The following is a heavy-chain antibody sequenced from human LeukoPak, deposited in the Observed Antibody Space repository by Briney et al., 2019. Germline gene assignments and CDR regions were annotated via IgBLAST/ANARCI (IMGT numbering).Heavy chain of an antibody. V-gene: IGHV3-30-3*01. J-gene: IGHJ4*02. CDR1: GFTFSSYA. D-gene: IGHD2-15*01. Sequence: QTGGSLRLSCAASGFTFSSYAMHWVRQPPGKGLAWEAVISYDGSNKYYADSVKGRFTISRDNSKNTLYLQMNSLRAEDTAVYYCARALYCSGGSCYIKPFDYWGQGTLVTVSS. CDR2: ISYDGSNK. CDR3: ARALYCSGGSCYIKPFDY.